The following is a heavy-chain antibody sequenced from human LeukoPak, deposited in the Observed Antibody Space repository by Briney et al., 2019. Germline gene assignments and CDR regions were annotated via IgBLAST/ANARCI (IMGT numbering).Heavy chain of an antibody. J-gene: IGHJ4*02. CDR2: ISYDGGNK. Sequence: GGSLRLSCAASGFTFSDYGMHWVRQAPGKGLEWVALISYDGGNKFYADSVRDRFTISRDNSKNTLFLQMNSLRIEDAAVYYCAKVFEVRGARRPKDYWGQGTLVIVSS. CDR3: AKVFEVRGARRPKDY. CDR1: GFTFSDYG. V-gene: IGHV3-30*18. D-gene: IGHD3-10*01.